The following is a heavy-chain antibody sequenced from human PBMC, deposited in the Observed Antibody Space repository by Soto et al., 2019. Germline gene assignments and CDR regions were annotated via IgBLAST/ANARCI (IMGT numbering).Heavy chain of an antibody. D-gene: IGHD4-17*01. CDR3: ANGAYGDYFCVDY. V-gene: IGHV3-30*18. Sequence: PGGSLRLSCAASGFTFSSYGMHWVRQAPGKGLEWVAVISYDGSNKYYADSVKGRFTISRDNSKDTLYLQMNSLRAEDTAVYYCANGAYGDYFCVDYWGQGTLVTVSS. CDR1: GFTFSSYG. CDR2: ISYDGSNK. J-gene: IGHJ4*02.